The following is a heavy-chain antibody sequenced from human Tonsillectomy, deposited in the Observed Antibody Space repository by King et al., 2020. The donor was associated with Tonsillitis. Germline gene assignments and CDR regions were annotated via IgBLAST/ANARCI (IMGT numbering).Heavy chain of an antibody. CDR2: INDRGSRGGT. CDR3: AGDCGGACYSYWYFDL. V-gene: IGHV4-59*01. CDR1: GCSISNYY. D-gene: IGHD2-21*02. J-gene: IGHJ2*01. Sequence: VQLQESGPGLVKPSETLSLTCTVSGCSISNYYWSWIRQPPGKGLEWICYINDRGSRGGTQYNPSLRRRVCMSVDTAKNQFSLNLCSVSAADTAVYYCAGDCGGACYSYWYFDLWGRGTLVTVSS.